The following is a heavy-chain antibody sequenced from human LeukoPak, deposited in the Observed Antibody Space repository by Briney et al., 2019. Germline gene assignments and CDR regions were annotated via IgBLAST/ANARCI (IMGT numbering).Heavy chain of an antibody. CDR1: GGSFSGYY. CDR2: INHSGST. Sequence: SETLSLTCAVYGGSFSGYYWSWIRQPPGKGLEWIGEINHSGSTNYNPSLKSRVTISVDPSKNQFSLKLSSVTAADTAVYYCARVGAAAGYHDAFDIWGQGTMVTVSS. D-gene: IGHD6-13*01. V-gene: IGHV4-34*01. J-gene: IGHJ3*02. CDR3: ARVGAAAGYHDAFDI.